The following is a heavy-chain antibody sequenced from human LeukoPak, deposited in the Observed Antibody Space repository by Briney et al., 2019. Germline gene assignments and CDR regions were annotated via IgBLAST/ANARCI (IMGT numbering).Heavy chain of an antibody. CDR2: ISGSGGST. D-gene: IGHD6-13*01. CDR1: GFTVSSNS. Sequence: GGSLRLSCTVSGFTVSSNSMSWVRQAPGKGLEWVSAISGSGGSTYYADSVKGRFTISRDNSKNTLYLQMNSLRAEDTAVYYCAKDLGIAAAGTDYWGQGTLVTVSS. V-gene: IGHV3-23*01. J-gene: IGHJ4*02. CDR3: AKDLGIAAAGTDY.